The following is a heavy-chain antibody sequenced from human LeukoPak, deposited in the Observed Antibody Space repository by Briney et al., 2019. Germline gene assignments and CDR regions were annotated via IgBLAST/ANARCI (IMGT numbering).Heavy chain of an antibody. D-gene: IGHD2-2*01. CDR2: IYYSGST. CDR1: GGSISSSSYY. CDR3: ARHPCSSTSCYVAYYYYMDV. V-gene: IGHV4-39*01. Sequence: SETLSLTCTVSGGSISSSSYYWGWIRQPPGKGLEWIGSIYYSGSTYYNPSLKSRVTISVDTSKNQFSLKLSSVTAADTAVYYCARHPCSSTSCYVAYYYYMDVWGKGTTVTISS. J-gene: IGHJ6*03.